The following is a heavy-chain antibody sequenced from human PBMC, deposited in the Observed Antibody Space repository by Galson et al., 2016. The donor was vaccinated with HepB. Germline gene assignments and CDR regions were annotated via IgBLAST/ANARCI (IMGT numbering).Heavy chain of an antibody. CDR1: GFTFNTYA. Sequence: SLRLSCAASGFTFNTYAMTWVRQAPGKGLECVATISGNSIGTAYAGSVKGRFTISRDNSKTTVYLQMDGLSAEDTAVYYCAREWELGGYFDYWGQGTLVTVSS. CDR2: ISGNSIGT. D-gene: IGHD1-26*01. J-gene: IGHJ4*02. CDR3: AREWELGGYFDY. V-gene: IGHV3-23*01.